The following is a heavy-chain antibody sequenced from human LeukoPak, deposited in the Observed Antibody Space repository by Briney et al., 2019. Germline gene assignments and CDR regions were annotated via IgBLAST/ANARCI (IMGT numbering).Heavy chain of an antibody. J-gene: IGHJ3*02. Sequence: NPSETLSLTCTVSGASIGSHYWAWTRQSPGTGLEWIGSIYYSGTTYYNPSLKSRVTISVDTSKNQFSLKLSSVTAADTAVYYCACGYSSYAFDIWGQGTMVTVSS. CDR1: GASIGSHY. D-gene: IGHD5-18*01. CDR2: IYYSGTT. V-gene: IGHV4-59*11. CDR3: ACGYSSYAFDI.